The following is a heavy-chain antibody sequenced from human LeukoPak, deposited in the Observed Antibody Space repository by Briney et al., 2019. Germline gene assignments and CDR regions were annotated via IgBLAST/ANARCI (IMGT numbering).Heavy chain of an antibody. CDR3: ASFSGSYVYNWFDP. CDR1: GGSFSGYY. V-gene: IGHV4-34*01. J-gene: IGHJ5*02. CDR2: INHSGST. Sequence: SETLSLTCAVYGGSFSGYYWSWIRQPPGKGLEWTGEINHSGSTNYNPSLKSRVTISVDTSKNQFSLKLSSVTAADTAVYYCASFSGSYVYNWFDPWGQGTLVTVSS. D-gene: IGHD1-26*01.